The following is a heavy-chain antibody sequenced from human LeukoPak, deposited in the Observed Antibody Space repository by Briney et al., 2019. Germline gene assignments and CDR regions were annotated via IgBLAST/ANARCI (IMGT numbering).Heavy chain of an antibody. J-gene: IGHJ5*02. D-gene: IGHD2-2*01. Sequence: PSETLSLTCAVSGGSISSGGYSWSWIRQPPGKGLEWIVYIYHSGSTYYNPSLNSRATISVDSSKTQFSLKVSSVTAADTAVYYCARGDCSSTSCYALSWFDPWGQGTLVTVSS. V-gene: IGHV4-30-2*01. CDR3: ARGDCSSTSCYALSWFDP. CDR2: IYHSGST. CDR1: GGSISSGGYS.